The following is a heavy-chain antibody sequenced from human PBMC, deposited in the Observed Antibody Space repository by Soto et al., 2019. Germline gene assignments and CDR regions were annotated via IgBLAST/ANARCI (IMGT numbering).Heavy chain of an antibody. V-gene: IGHV1-3*01. CDR3: ARVVVVAAWNWFDP. CDR2: INAGNGNT. CDR1: GYALTSYA. Sequence: ASVKVSCKASGYALTSYAMHWVRQAPGQRLEWMGWINAGNGNTKYSQKFQGRVTITRDTSASTAYMELSSLRSEDTAVYYCARVVVVAAWNWFDPWGQGTLVTVS. D-gene: IGHD2-15*01. J-gene: IGHJ5*02.